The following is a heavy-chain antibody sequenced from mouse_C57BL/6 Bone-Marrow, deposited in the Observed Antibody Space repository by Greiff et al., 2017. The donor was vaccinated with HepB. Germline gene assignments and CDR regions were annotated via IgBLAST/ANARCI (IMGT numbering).Heavy chain of an antibody. Sequence: EVQLVESGGGLVQPGGSLKLSCAASGFTFSDYGMAWVRQAPRKGPEWVAFISNLAYSISYADTVTGRFTISKKNAKNTLYLEMSSLRSENTAMYYCARQNYGNAMDYWGQGTSVTVAS. CDR2: ISNLAYSI. D-gene: IGHD1-1*01. CDR1: GFTFSDYG. V-gene: IGHV5-15*01. J-gene: IGHJ4*01. CDR3: ARQNYGNAMDY.